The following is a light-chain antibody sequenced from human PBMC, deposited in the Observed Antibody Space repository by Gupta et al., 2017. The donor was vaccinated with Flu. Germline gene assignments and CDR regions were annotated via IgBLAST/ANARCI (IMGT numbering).Light chain of an antibody. V-gene: IGLV2-14*01. CDR3: GSYAGDSALYV. CDR2: EVS. Sequence: QHPGKAPKLMIYEVSNRPSGVSNRFSGSKSANTASLTISGLQTEDDADYYCGSYAGDSALYVFGPGTKVTVL. J-gene: IGLJ1*01.